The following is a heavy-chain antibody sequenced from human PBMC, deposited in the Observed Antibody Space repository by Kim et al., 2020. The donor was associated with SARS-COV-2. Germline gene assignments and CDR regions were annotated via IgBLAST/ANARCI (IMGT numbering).Heavy chain of an antibody. CDR3: AKDSPAGGGDFSFHAFDI. Sequence: GGSLRLSCAASGFTFGSYTMSWVRQAPGKGLEWVSDISGSSDTTYYADSVKGRFTISRDNSKNSLYLQMNSLGAEDTAVYYCAKDSPAGGGDFSFHAFDIWGQGTMVTVSS. CDR2: ISGSSDTT. V-gene: IGHV3-23*01. J-gene: IGHJ3*02. CDR1: GFTFGSYT. D-gene: IGHD2-21*02.